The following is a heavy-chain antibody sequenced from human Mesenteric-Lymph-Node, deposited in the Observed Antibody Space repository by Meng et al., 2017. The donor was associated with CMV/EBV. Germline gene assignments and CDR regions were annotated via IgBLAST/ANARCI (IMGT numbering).Heavy chain of an antibody. J-gene: IGHJ6*02. Sequence: ASVKVSCKASGYTFTDYYMHWVRQAPGQGLEWMGWINPNSGGTNYAQKFQGRVTMTRDTSISTAYMELSRLRSDDTAVYYCARATIFGVVTRYYYYGMDVWGQGTTVTVSS. D-gene: IGHD3-3*01. CDR1: GYTFTDYY. CDR3: ARATIFGVVTRYYYYGMDV. CDR2: INPNSGGT. V-gene: IGHV1-2*02.